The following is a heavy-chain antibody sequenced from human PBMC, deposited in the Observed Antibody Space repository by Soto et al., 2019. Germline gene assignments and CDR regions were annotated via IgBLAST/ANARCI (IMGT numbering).Heavy chain of an antibody. CDR3: ARESGRIAAAKYFDY. D-gene: IGHD6-13*01. CDR1: GGSISSGGYY. J-gene: IGHJ4*02. CDR2: IYYSGST. V-gene: IGHV4-31*03. Sequence: QVQLQESGPGLVKPSQTLSLTCTVSGGSISSGGYYWSWIRQHPGKGLEWIGYIYYSGSTYYNPSLRSRVTISVDTSKNQFSLKLSSVTAADTAVYYCARESGRIAAAKYFDYWGQGTLVTVSS.